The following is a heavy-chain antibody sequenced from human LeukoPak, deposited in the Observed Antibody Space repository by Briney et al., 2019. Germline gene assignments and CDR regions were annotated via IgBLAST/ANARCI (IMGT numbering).Heavy chain of an antibody. V-gene: IGHV4-59*01. CDR2: IYYSGST. CDR1: GASIRTYY. J-gene: IGHJ5*02. D-gene: IGHD2-21*02. CDR3: ARGPRDYWFDP. Sequence: SETLSLTCTVSGASIRTYYWSWIRQPPGKGLEWIGYIYYSGSTNYNPSLKSRVTISIDTSKNQLSLKLTSVTAADTAVHYCARGPRDYWFDPWGPGTLVTVSS.